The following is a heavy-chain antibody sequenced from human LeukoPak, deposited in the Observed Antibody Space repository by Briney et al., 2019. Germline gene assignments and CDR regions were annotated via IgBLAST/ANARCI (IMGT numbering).Heavy chain of an antibody. J-gene: IGHJ4*02. CDR1: GYTFSSYC. Sequence: WASVNVSRKAFGYTFSSYCMHWVRQAPGQGLEWVGLIKPSGSGTNYAQKFQGRVTMTRDTSTSTVYMELSYLTSEDTAVYYCATDFTAMYTGLDYWGQGTLVAVSS. V-gene: IGHV1-46*01. CDR3: ATDFTAMYTGLDY. D-gene: IGHD5-18*01. CDR2: IKPSGSGT.